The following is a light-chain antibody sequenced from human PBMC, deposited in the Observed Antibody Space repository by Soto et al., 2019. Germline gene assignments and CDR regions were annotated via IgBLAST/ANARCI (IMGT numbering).Light chain of an antibody. CDR1: QSVSSSY. V-gene: IGKV3-20*01. CDR3: QQYGTLIT. J-gene: IGKJ5*01. CDR2: GAS. Sequence: EIVLTQSPDTLSLSPGERVTLSCRASQSVSSSYLAWYQQKPGQALRLLIHGASSRATGIPDRFSGSGSGADFTLTISRLEPEDFAVYYCQQYGTLITFGQGTRLEIK.